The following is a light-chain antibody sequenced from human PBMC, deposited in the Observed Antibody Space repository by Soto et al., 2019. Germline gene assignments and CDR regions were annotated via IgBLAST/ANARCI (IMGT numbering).Light chain of an antibody. CDR2: EGT. V-gene: IGLV2-23*01. CDR3: CSYAGSNTYV. J-gene: IGLJ1*01. CDR1: SSDVGIYNY. Sequence: QSVLTQPASVSGSPGQSIAISCTGTSSDVGIYNYVSWYQQHPGKVPKLIIYEGTRRPSGVSHRFSGSKSGNTASLTISGLQAEDEADYYCCSYAGSNTYVFGTGTKLTVL.